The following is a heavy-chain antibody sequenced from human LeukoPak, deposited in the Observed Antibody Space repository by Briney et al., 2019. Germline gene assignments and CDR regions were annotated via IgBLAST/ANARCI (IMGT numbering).Heavy chain of an antibody. CDR1: GGSISSGSYY. J-gene: IGHJ4*02. V-gene: IGHV4-61*02. CDR2: IYTSGST. Sequence: SETLSLTCTVSGGSISSGSYYWSWIRQPAGKGLEWIGRIYTSGSTNYNPSLKSRVTISVDTSKNQFSLRLTSVTAADSAMYYCARESSSSPDYWGQGTLVTVSS. CDR3: ARESSSSPDY. D-gene: IGHD6-6*01.